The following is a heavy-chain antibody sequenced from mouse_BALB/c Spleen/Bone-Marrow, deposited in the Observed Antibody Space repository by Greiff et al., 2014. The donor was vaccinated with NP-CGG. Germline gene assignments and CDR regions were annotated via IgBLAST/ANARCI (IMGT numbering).Heavy chain of an antibody. J-gene: IGHJ4*01. CDR3: ARWEYYAMDY. D-gene: IGHD4-1*01. CDR2: IDPANGNT. CDR1: GFNIKDTY. V-gene: IGHV14-3*02. Sequence: EVQLQQSGAELVKPGASIKLSCTASGFNIKDTYMHWVKQRPEQGLEWIGRIDPANGNTKYDPKFQGKATITADTSSNTAYLQLSSLTSEDTAVYYCARWEYYAMDYWGQGTSVTVSS.